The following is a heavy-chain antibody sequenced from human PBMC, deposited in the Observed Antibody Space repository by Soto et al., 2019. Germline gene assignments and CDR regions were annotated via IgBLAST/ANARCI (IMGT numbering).Heavy chain of an antibody. V-gene: IGHV4-39*01. CDR1: GAAMSSSRYY. D-gene: IGHD1-26*01. Sequence: GTLWLTVRVPGAAMSSSRYYWGSSRQLPGKGLEWIGSIYYSGSTYYNPSLKSRVTISVDTSKNQFSLKLSSVTAADTAVYYCAGGSGSYYYYYGMDVWGQGTTVTVSS. J-gene: IGHJ6*02. CDR2: IYYSGST. CDR3: AGGSGSYYYYYGMDV.